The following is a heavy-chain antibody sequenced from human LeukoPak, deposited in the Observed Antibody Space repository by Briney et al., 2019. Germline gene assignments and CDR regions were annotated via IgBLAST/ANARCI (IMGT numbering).Heavy chain of an antibody. CDR1: GGSISSGSYY. CDR3: ATTFGYYVDY. CDR2: IYTSGST. J-gene: IGHJ4*02. V-gene: IGHV4-61*02. Sequence: PSQTLSLTCTVSGGSISSGSYYWSWIRQPAGKGLEWIGRIYTSGSTNYNPSLKSRVTISVDTSKNQFSLKLSSVTAADTAVYYCATTFGYYVDYWGQGTLVTVSS. D-gene: IGHD3-10*01.